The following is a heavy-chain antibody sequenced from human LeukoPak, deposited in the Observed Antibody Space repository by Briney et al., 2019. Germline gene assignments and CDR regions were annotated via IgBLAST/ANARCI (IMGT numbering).Heavy chain of an antibody. V-gene: IGHV1-3*01. D-gene: IGHD3-22*01. J-gene: IGHJ5*02. CDR1: GYTFTSYA. Sequence: ASVKVSCKAFGYTFTSYAMHWVRQAPGQRLEWMGWINAGNGNTKYSQKFQGRVTITRDTSASTAYMELSSLRSEDTAVYYCARDSSGYYPNWFDPWGQGTLVTVSS. CDR2: INAGNGNT. CDR3: ARDSSGYYPNWFDP.